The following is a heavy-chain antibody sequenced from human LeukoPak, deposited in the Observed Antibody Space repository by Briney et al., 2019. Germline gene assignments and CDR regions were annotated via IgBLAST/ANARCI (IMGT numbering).Heavy chain of an antibody. D-gene: IGHD6-19*01. Sequence: GGSLRLSCAASGFTFSNYWMHWVRQAPGKGLVWVSCINTDGTTTKYAGSVKGRFHISRDNARNTLFLQMNSLRAEDTVVYYCVRSVAVTFDPWGQGTLVTVSS. CDR3: VRSVAVTFDP. CDR1: GFTFSNYW. CDR2: INTDGTTT. V-gene: IGHV3-74*03. J-gene: IGHJ5*02.